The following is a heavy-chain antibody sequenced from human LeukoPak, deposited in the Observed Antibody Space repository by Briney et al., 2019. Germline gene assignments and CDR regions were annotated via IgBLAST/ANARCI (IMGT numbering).Heavy chain of an antibody. CDR1: GFTFSSYA. J-gene: IGHJ4*02. CDR2: ISGSGGST. CDR3: ASNDVKSRYFDSFDY. D-gene: IGHD3-9*01. Sequence: GGSLRLSCAASGFTFSSYAMSWVRQAPGKGLEWVSAISGSGGSTYYADSVKGRFTISRDNPKNTLYLQMNRLRAEDTAVYYCASNDVKSRYFDSFDYWGQGTLVTVSS. V-gene: IGHV3-23*01.